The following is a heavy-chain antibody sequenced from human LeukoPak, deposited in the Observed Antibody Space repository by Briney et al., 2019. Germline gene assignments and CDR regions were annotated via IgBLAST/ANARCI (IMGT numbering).Heavy chain of an antibody. CDR2: IYYSGST. Sequence: SETLSLTCTVSGGSISSYYWSWIRQPPGKGLEWIGYIYYSGSTNYNPSLKSRVAISVDTSKNQFSLKLSSVTAADTAVYYCARSSLYSSRWFFDYWGQGTLVTVSS. CDR3: ARSSLYSSRWFFDY. CDR1: GGSISSYY. J-gene: IGHJ4*02. V-gene: IGHV4-59*01. D-gene: IGHD6-13*01.